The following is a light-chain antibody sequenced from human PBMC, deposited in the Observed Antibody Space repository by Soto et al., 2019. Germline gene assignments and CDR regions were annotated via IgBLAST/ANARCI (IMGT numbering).Light chain of an antibody. V-gene: IGKV1-5*01. Sequence: DIQMTQSPSTLSASVGDTVTVTCRASQSVSGWLAWYQQKPGEAPKLLIYAASSLQSGVSSRFSGSGSGTDFTLTISSLQPEDFATYYCQQLNSYPRTFGQGTKVDIK. CDR1: QSVSGW. CDR2: AAS. J-gene: IGKJ1*01. CDR3: QQLNSYPRT.